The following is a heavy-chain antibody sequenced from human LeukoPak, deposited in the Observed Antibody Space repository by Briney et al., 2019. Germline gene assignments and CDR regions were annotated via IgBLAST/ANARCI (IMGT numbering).Heavy chain of an antibody. CDR2: ISGSGGST. D-gene: IGHD1-14*01. CDR1: GFTFSSYG. V-gene: IGHV3-23*01. J-gene: IGHJ4*02. Sequence: GGSLRLSCEASGFTFSSYGMSWVRQAPGKGLEWVSAISGSGGSTYYADSVRGRFTISRDNSKNTMYLQMNSLRAEDTAIYYCAKSSPEKTFEYWGQGTLVTVSS. CDR3: AKSSPEKTFEY.